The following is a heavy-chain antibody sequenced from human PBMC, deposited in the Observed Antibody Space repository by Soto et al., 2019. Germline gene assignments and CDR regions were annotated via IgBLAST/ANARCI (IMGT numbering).Heavy chain of an antibody. J-gene: IGHJ4*02. CDR3: ARESRYWSGGSCYFLPGIDY. V-gene: IGHV1-69*12. CDR1: GGTFSSYA. D-gene: IGHD2-15*01. Sequence: QVQLVQSGAEVKKPGSSVKVSCKASGGTFSSYAISWVRQAPGQGLEWMGGIIPIFGTANYAQKFQGRFTITAGESTSTADKELSRLGSEDTGVYYCARESRYWSGGSCYFLPGIDYWGQGTLVTVSS. CDR2: IIPIFGTA.